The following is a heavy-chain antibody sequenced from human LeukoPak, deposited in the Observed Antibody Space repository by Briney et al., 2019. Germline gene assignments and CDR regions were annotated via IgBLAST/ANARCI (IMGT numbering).Heavy chain of an antibody. CDR1: GGSISSYY. V-gene: IGHV4-59*01. Sequence: SETLSLTCTVSGGSISSYYWSWIRQPPGKGLEWIGYIYYSGSTNYNPSLKSRVTISVDTSKNQFSLKLSSVTAADTAVYYCAKPVRGVTTVYYYYYMDVWGKGTTVTISS. CDR2: IYYSGST. J-gene: IGHJ6*03. D-gene: IGHD3-10*01. CDR3: AKPVRGVTTVYYYYYMDV.